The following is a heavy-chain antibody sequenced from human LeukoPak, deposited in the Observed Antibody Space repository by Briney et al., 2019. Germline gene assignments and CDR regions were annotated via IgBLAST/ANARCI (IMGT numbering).Heavy chain of an antibody. J-gene: IGHJ4*02. CDR2: IYGSETT. V-gene: IGHV4-59*11. CDR1: GDSMSNHF. CDR3: ASRPGGSTWYGVFDY. Sequence: SETLSLTCTVSGDSMSNHFWSWIRQPPGKGLEWIGYIYGSETTNYNPSLKSRVTMSVDTSENQFSLKLSSVTAVDTALYYCASRPGGSTWYGVFDYWSRGTLVTVSS. D-gene: IGHD6-13*01.